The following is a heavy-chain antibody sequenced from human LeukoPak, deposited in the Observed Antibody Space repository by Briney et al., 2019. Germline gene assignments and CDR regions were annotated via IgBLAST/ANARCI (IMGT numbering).Heavy chain of an antibody. Sequence: GSLRLSCEGSGFTFSSYWMSWVRQAPGKGVEWVANKKQDGSEKFYVDSVKGRFTISRDNSKRSLYLEMNSLRAEDTAVYYCARSGSSWYRVGWFDPWGQGTLVTVSS. V-gene: IGHV3-7*01. CDR3: ARSGSSWYRVGWFDP. CDR1: GFTFSSYW. D-gene: IGHD6-13*01. J-gene: IGHJ5*02. CDR2: KKQDGSEK.